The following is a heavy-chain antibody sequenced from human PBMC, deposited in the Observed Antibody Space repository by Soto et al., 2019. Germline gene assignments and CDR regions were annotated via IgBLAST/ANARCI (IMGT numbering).Heavy chain of an antibody. Sequence: PGESLKISCRNSGDDFTTYWIGWVRQMPGRGLEWVAIIHPSNSDARYSQSLQGRVTISADKSISTIYLQWSSLKASDTAMYYCASMAAYYYDSSGYKGAFDIWGQGTMVTVSS. D-gene: IGHD3-22*01. J-gene: IGHJ3*02. CDR3: ASMAAYYYDSSGYKGAFDI. V-gene: IGHV5-51*01. CDR1: GDDFTTYW. CDR2: IHPSNSDA.